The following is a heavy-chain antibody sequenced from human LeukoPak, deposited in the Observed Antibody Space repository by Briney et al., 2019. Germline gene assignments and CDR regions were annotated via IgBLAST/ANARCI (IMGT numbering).Heavy chain of an antibody. Sequence: SETLSLTCAVYGGSFSGYYWSWICQPPGKGLEWIGEINHSGSTNYNPSLKSRVTISVDTSKNQFSLKLSSVTAADTAVYYCARRSGVARGNYGGNGRVDYWGQGTLVTVSS. CDR3: ARRSGVARGNYGGNGRVDY. J-gene: IGHJ4*02. D-gene: IGHD4-23*01. CDR2: INHSGST. V-gene: IGHV4-34*01. CDR1: GGSFSGYY.